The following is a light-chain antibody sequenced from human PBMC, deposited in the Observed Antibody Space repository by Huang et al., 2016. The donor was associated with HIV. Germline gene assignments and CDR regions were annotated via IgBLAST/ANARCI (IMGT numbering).Light chain of an antibody. CDR2: DAS. J-gene: IGKJ2*01. Sequence: EIVLTQSSATLSLSPGERATLTCRASQSVSSYLAWYQQKPGQAPRLLIYDASNRATGIPARFSGSGSGTDFTLTISSLELEDFAVYYCHQRSNWPRMYTFGQGTKLEIK. V-gene: IGKV3-11*01. CDR1: QSVSSY. CDR3: HQRSNWPRMYT.